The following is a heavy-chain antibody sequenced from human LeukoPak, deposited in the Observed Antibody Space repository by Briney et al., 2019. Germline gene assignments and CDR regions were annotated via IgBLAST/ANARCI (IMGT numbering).Heavy chain of an antibody. CDR3: ATLGSVVVVAATRWFDP. CDR1: GYTFTGYY. V-gene: IGHV1-2*06. J-gene: IGHJ5*02. D-gene: IGHD2-15*01. Sequence: ASVKVSCKASGYTFTGYYMHWVRQAPGQGLEWMGRINPNSGGTNYAQKFQGRVTLTRATSISTAYMELSRLRSDDTAVYYCATLGSVVVVAATRWFDPWGQGTLVTVSS. CDR2: INPNSGGT.